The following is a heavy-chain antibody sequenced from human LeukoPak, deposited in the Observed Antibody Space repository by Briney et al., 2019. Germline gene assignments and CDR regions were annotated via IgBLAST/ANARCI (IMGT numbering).Heavy chain of an antibody. V-gene: IGHV3-9*01. Sequence: GGSLRLSCAASGFTFGDYAMHWVRQAPGKGLEWVSSISRNSGLIDYADSVKGRFTISRDNAKNSLYLQMNSLRAEDTALYYCTKDFGEWWGAFDIWGQGTMVTVFS. CDR1: GFTFGDYA. D-gene: IGHD2-15*01. CDR2: ISRNSGLI. CDR3: TKDFGEWWGAFDI. J-gene: IGHJ3*02.